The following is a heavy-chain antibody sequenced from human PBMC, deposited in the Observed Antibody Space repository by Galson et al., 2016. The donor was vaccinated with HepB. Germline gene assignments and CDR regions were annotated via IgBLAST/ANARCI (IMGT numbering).Heavy chain of an antibody. D-gene: IGHD5-24*01. CDR3: VKGKATIDF. CDR1: GFMFENFP. V-gene: IGHV3-9*01. CDR2: ISWSSGTI. J-gene: IGHJ4*02. Sequence: SLRLSCAASGFMFENFPMHWVRQAPGKGLEWVSGISWSSGTIGYADSVQGRFTISRDNAKNSLYLHMTSLRPEDTAFYYCVKGKATIDFWGQGTLVIVS.